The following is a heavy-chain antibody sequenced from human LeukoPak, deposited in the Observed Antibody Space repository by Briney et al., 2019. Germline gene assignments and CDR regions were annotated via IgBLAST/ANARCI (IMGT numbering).Heavy chain of an antibody. Sequence: SETLSLTCTVSSGSISSYYWSRIRQPPGKGLEWIGYIYYSGSTNYNPSLKSRVTISVDTSKNQFSLKLSSVTAADTAVYYCAREVPSYYDFWSGLDYWGQGTLVTVSS. CDR2: IYYSGST. D-gene: IGHD3-3*01. CDR3: AREVPSYYDFWSGLDY. V-gene: IGHV4-59*12. J-gene: IGHJ4*02. CDR1: SGSISSYY.